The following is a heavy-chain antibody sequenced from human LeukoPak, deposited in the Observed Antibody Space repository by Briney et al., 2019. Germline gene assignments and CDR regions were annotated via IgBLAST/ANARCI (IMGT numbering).Heavy chain of an antibody. J-gene: IGHJ6*02. D-gene: IGHD4-4*01. V-gene: IGHV1-18*01. CDR3: ARDPMTGYSKHPYYYYYYGMDV. CDR2: ISAYNGNT. Sequence: GASVKVSCKASGYTFTSYGISWVRQAPGQGLEWMGWISAYNGNTNYAQKLQGRVTMTTDTSTSTAYMELRSLRSDDTAVYYCARDPMTGYSKHPYYYYYYGMDVWGQGTTVTVSS. CDR1: GYTFTSYG.